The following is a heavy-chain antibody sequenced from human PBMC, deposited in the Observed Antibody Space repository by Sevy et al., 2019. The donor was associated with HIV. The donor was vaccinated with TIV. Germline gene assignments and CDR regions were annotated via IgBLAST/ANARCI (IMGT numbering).Heavy chain of an antibody. CDR3: AREGRYCSGGSGYIGYYYYGMDV. J-gene: IGHJ6*02. D-gene: IGHD2-15*01. Sequence: GGSLRLSCAASGFTFSSYEMNWVRQAPGKGLEWVSYISSSGSTIYYADSVKGRFTISRGNAKNSLYLQMNSLRAEDTAVYYCAREGRYCSGGSGYIGYYYYGMDVWGQGTTVTVSS. CDR2: ISSSGSTI. CDR1: GFTFSSYE. V-gene: IGHV3-48*03.